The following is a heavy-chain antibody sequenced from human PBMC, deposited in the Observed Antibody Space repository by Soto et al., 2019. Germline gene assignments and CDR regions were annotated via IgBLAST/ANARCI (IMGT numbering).Heavy chain of an antibody. CDR2: IIPIFGTA. CDR3: ATMYCCYQYYYYVIYV. V-gene: IGHV1-69*13. CDR1: GGTFSSYA. Sequence: GASVKVSCKASGGTFSSYAISWVRQAPGQGLEWMGGIIPIFGTANYAQKFQGRVTITADESTSTAYMELSSLRSEDTAVYYCATMYCCYQYYYYVIYVRAQGTTVTVS. J-gene: IGHJ6*02. D-gene: IGHD2-21*01.